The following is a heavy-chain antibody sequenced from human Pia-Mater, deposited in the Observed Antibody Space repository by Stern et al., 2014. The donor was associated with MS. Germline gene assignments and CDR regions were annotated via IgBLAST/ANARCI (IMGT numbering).Heavy chain of an antibody. CDR2: ISPLFGTT. D-gene: IGHD6-13*01. CDR3: VRDQGGIEAS. J-gene: IGHJ4*02. V-gene: IGHV1-69*01. Sequence: VQLVQSGAEVKKPGSSMKVSCQASGDSFSTLEISWVRQAPGQGLEWLGGISPLFGTTNYAQKVQGRVTIIADVSTSTVNMELVSLRLEDTAVYYCVRDQGGIEASWGQGTLVTVSS. CDR1: GDSFSTLE.